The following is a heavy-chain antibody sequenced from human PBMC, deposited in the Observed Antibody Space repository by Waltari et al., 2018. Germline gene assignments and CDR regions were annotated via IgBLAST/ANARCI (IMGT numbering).Heavy chain of an antibody. D-gene: IGHD3-22*01. Sequence: QVQLVQSGAEVKKPGASVKVSCKASGYTFTSYGISWVRQAPGQGLEWMGWVSAYNGNTNDAQNLQGRLNMTTDTSTRTAYMELRRLRSDDTAVYYCAKCDSSGYYYDVDYWGQGTLVTVSS. CDR1: GYTFTSYG. V-gene: IGHV1-18*01. CDR3: AKCDSSGYYYDVDY. CDR2: VSAYNGNT. J-gene: IGHJ4*02.